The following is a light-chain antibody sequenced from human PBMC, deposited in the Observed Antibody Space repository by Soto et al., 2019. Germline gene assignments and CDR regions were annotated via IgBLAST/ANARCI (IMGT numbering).Light chain of an antibody. Sequence: EIVMTQSPATLSVSPEERATLSCIASQSVSIDLDWYQQTPGQAPRLLIYGASTRATGIPVRLSGSAYGTELTITISSMQSEDFKVYYCQQYNKWPLTFGHGTKVDIK. J-gene: IGKJ1*01. V-gene: IGKV3-15*01. CDR1: QSVSID. CDR3: QQYNKWPLT. CDR2: GAS.